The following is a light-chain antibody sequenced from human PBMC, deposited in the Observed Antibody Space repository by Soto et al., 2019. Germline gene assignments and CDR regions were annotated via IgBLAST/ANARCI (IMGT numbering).Light chain of an antibody. CDR2: EVS. V-gene: IGLV2-14*01. Sequence: QSVLTQPASVSGSPGQSITISCTGTSSDVGGYNYVSWYQQHPGKAPKLMIYEVSNRPSGVSNRFSGSKSGNTASLTISGLQAEDEADYYCSSYTSSLYVFGTGTQVTVL. CDR3: SSYTSSLYV. J-gene: IGLJ1*01. CDR1: SSDVGGYNY.